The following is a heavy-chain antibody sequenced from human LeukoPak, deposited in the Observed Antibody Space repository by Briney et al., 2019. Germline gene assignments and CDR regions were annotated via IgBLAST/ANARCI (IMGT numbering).Heavy chain of an antibody. CDR3: ARNFGSQQFDY. CDR2: IKQDGSVK. CDR1: GFTFRTYW. D-gene: IGHD1/OR15-1a*01. V-gene: IGHV3-7*01. Sequence: GGSLTLSCAASGFTFRTYWMDWVRQPPGKGLEWVANIKQDGSVKNYADSVKDRLTISRDNTKNSLYLEMNSLRGEDTAVYYCARNFGSQQFDYWGQGTLVSVSS. J-gene: IGHJ4*02.